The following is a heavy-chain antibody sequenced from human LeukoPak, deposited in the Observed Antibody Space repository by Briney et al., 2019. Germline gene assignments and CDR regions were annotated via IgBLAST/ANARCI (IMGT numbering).Heavy chain of an antibody. CDR2: INPNSGGT. CDR1: GYTFTGYC. CDR3: ARDLGGTDDAFDI. J-gene: IGHJ3*02. Sequence: ASVKVSCKASGYTFTGYCMHWVRQAPGRGLEWMGWINPNSGGTNYAQKFQGRVTVTRDTSISTAYMELSRLRSDDTAVYYCARDLGGTDDAFDIWGQGTMVTVSS. V-gene: IGHV1-2*02. D-gene: IGHD1-26*01.